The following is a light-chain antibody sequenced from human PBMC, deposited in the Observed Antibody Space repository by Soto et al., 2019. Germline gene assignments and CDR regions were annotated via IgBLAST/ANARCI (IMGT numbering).Light chain of an antibody. CDR1: QSVSSSY. J-gene: IGKJ1*01. V-gene: IGKV3-20*01. CDR2: GAS. CDR3: QQYGSSSWT. Sequence: DIVLTQSPGTLSLSPGERATLSRRASQSVSSSYLAWYQQKPGQAPRLLIYGASSRATGIPDRFSGSGSGTDFTRTVGGREPEDFAVYYCQQYGSSSWTFGQGTKVEIK.